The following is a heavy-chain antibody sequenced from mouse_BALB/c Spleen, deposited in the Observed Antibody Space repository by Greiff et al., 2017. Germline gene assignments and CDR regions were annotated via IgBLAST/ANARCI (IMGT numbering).Heavy chain of an antibody. V-gene: IGHV1-4*02. D-gene: IGHD4-1*01. J-gene: IGHJ4*01. CDR1: GYTFTSYT. CDR2: INPSSGYT. Sequence: QVQLKQSAAELARPGASVKMSCKASGYTFTSYTMHWVKQRPGQGLEWIGYINPSSGYTEYNQKFKDKTTLTADKSSSTAYMQLSSLTSEDSAVYYCARGEVTGTRDAMDYWGQGTSVTVSS. CDR3: ARGEVTGTRDAMDY.